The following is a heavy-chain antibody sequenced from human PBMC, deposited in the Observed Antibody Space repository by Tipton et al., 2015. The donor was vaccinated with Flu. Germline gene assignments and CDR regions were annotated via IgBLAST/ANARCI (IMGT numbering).Heavy chain of an antibody. CDR1: GFTFSTYG. Sequence: SGFTFSTYGMHWVRQAPGKGLEWVSLIYSAGSTFYADSVKGRFTISRDNSKNILYLQLNSLRADDTAVYYCARAMTAVYYYGMDVWGQGTTVTVSS. CDR3: ARAMTAVYYYGMDV. V-gene: IGHV3-NL1*01. CDR2: IYSAGST. J-gene: IGHJ6*02. D-gene: IGHD4-11*01.